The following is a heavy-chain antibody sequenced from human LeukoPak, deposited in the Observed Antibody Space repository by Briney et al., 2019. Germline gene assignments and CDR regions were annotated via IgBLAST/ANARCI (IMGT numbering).Heavy chain of an antibody. J-gene: IGHJ4*02. V-gene: IGHV1-8*01. CDR1: GYTFTSYD. D-gene: IGHD6-13*01. Sequence: ASVKVSCKASGYTFTSYDINWVRQATGQGLEWMGWMNPNSGNTGYAQKFQGRVTMTRNTSISTAYMELSSLRSEDTAVYYCARGYSMRLRPIPGYWGQGTLVTVSS. CDR3: ARGYSMRLRPIPGY. CDR2: MNPNSGNT.